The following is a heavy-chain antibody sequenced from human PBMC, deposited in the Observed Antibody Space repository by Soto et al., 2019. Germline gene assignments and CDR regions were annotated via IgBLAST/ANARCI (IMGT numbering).Heavy chain of an antibody. D-gene: IGHD6-19*01. J-gene: IGHJ6*02. CDR2: IWYDGSNK. V-gene: IGHV3-33*01. Sequence: PGGSLRLSCAASGFTFSSYGMHWVRQAPGKGLEWVAVIWYDGSNKYYADSVKGRFTISRDNSKNTLYLQMNSLRAEDTAVYYCAREKRWEQWQVPCYYGMDVWGQGTTVTVSS. CDR3: AREKRWEQWQVPCYYGMDV. CDR1: GFTFSSYG.